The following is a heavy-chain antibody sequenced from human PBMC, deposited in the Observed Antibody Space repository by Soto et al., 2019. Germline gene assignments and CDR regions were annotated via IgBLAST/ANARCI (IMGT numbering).Heavy chain of an antibody. CDR1: GGSISSGGYY. CDR2: IYYSWST. Sequence: QVQLQESGPGLVKPSQTLSLTCTVSGGSISSGGYYWSWIRQHPGKGLEWIGYIYYSWSTCYNPSLKSRVTISVDTSQNQFSLKLSSVTAADTAVYYCARVGNCSSTRCYGGFDYWGQGTLVTVSS. CDR3: ARVGNCSSTRCYGGFDY. J-gene: IGHJ4*02. V-gene: IGHV4-31*03. D-gene: IGHD2-2*01.